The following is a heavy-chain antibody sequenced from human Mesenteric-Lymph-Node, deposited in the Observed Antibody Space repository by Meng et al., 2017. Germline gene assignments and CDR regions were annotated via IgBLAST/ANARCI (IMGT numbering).Heavy chain of an antibody. D-gene: IGHD1-1*01. V-gene: IGHV4-30-4*01. J-gene: IGHJ2*01. CDR1: GGSISSGDYY. CDR3: ARQSNNWINWYFDL. Sequence: QVQPQESGPGLVKPSPTLSLTCTVSGGSISSGDYYWSWIRQPPGKGLEWIGYIHSSGSTYYNPSLRSRLTISVDTSKNQFSLKLSSVTAADTAVYYCARQSNNWINWYFDLWGRGTLVTVSS. CDR2: IHSSGST.